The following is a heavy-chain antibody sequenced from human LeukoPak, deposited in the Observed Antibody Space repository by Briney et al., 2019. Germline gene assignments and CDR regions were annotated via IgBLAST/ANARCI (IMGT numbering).Heavy chain of an antibody. CDR3: ARTTSSTSFNFDY. Sequence: SGPTLVNHTETLTLTCTFSGFSLSTSGVCVSWIRQPPGKALEWLARIDWDNDKYYSTSLKTRLTISRDTSKNQVVLTMTNMDPVDTATYYCARTTSSTSFNFDYWGQGTLVTVSS. J-gene: IGHJ4*02. V-gene: IGHV2-70*11. CDR2: IDWDNDK. CDR1: GFSLSTSGVC. D-gene: IGHD2-2*01.